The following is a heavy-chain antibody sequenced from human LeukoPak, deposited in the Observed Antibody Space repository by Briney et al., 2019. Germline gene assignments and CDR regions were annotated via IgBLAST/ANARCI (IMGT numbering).Heavy chain of an antibody. V-gene: IGHV4-39*07. CDR2: IYYRGTT. CDR3: ARDFSSSSSVYYYYYMDV. D-gene: IGHD6-6*01. J-gene: IGHJ6*03. CDR1: GDSISSSSYY. Sequence: SETLSLTCTVSGDSISSSSYYWGWIRQPPGKGLEWLGTIYYRGTTYYNPPLKSRVTISVDTSKNQFSLRLRSVTAADTAVYYCARDFSSSSSVYYYYYMDVWGKGTTVTVSS.